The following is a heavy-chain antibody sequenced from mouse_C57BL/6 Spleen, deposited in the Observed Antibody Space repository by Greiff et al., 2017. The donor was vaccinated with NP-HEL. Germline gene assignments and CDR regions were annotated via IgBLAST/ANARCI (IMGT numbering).Heavy chain of an antibody. D-gene: IGHD1-1*01. CDR3: ARSGYYYGDWYFDV. V-gene: IGHV1-69*01. J-gene: IGHJ1*03. CDR1: GYTFTSYW. Sequence: VQLQQPGAELVMPGASVKLSCKASGYTFTSYWMHWVKQRPGQGLEWIGEIDPSDSYTNYNQKFKGKSTLTVDKSSSTAYMQLSSLTSEDSAVYYCARSGYYYGDWYFDVWGTGTTVTVSS. CDR2: IDPSDSYT.